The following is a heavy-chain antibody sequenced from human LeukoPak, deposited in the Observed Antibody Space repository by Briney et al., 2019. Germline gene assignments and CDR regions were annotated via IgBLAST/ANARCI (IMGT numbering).Heavy chain of an antibody. CDR3: AKALLTGYCSSTSCYAPGAFDI. CDR1: GFTFSSYA. J-gene: IGHJ3*02. D-gene: IGHD2-2*01. Sequence: RGGSLRLSCAASGFTFSSYAMSWVRQAPGKGLEWVSAISGSGGSTYYADSVKGRFTISRDNSKNTLYLQMNSLRAEDTAVYYCAKALLTGYCSSTSCYAPGAFDIWGQGTMDTVSS. CDR2: ISGSGGST. V-gene: IGHV3-23*01.